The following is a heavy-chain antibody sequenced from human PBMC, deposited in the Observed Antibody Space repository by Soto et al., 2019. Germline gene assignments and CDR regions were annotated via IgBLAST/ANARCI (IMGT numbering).Heavy chain of an antibody. V-gene: IGHV1-69*01. Sequence: QVQLVQSGAEVKKPGSSVKVSCKASGGTFSRYAISWLRQAPGQGLEWMGGIIPIFGTANYAQRFQGRVTITADESTSTVYMERSSLRFEDTAVYYCARAIVGPITTGWLDPWGQGTLVTVSS. J-gene: IGHJ5*02. CDR1: GGTFSRYA. D-gene: IGHD1-26*01. CDR2: IIPIFGTA. CDR3: ARAIVGPITTGWLDP.